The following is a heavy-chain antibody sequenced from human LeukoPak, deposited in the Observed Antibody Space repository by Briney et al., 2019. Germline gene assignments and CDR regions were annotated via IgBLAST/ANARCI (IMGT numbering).Heavy chain of an antibody. V-gene: IGHV3-11*06. Sequence: NSGGSLRLSCAASGFTFSDYYMSWIRQAPGKGLEWVSYISSSSSYTNYADSVKGRFTISRDNAKNSLYLQMNSLRAEDTAVYYCARDLHESDYWGQGTLVTVSS. J-gene: IGHJ4*02. CDR2: ISSSSSYT. CDR1: GFTFSDYY. D-gene: IGHD4-11*01. CDR3: ARDLHESDY.